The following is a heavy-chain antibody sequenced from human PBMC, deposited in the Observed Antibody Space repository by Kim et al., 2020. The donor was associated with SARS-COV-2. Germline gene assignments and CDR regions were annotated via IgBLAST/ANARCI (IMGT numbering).Heavy chain of an antibody. D-gene: IGHD2-2*01. CDR3: AKLTYEVPTAMRDGEGFFDY. CDR1: GFTFSSYG. V-gene: IGHV3-23*01. J-gene: IGHJ4*02. Sequence: GGSLRLSCAASGFTFSSYGMSWVRQAPGKGLEWVSIISGSGGYTYYADSVKGRFTISRDNSKNTLYLQMESLRAEDTAVYYCAKLTYEVPTAMRDGEGFFDYWGQGTQVTVSS. CDR2: ISGSGGYT.